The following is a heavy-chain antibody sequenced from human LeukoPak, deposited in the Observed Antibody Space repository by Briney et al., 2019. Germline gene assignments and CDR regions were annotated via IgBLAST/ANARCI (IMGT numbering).Heavy chain of an antibody. CDR3: ARHRDVASLSLDY. J-gene: IGHJ4*02. Sequence: NPSETLSLTCTVSGGSTSIGTYYWGWVRQPPGKGLEWIGSIYHTGSTYYNPSLKSRVTISVDTSKNQFSLKLSSVTAADTAVYFCARHRDVASLSLDYWGQGTLVTVSS. D-gene: IGHD5-24*01. CDR1: GGSTSIGTYY. CDR2: IYHTGST. V-gene: IGHV4-39*01.